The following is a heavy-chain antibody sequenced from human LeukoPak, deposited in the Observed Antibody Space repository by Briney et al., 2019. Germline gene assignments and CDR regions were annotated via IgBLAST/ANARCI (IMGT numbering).Heavy chain of an antibody. D-gene: IGHD3-16*02. Sequence: SETLSLTCTVSGGSISSSSYYWGWIRQPPGKGLEWIGSIYYSGSTYYNPSLKSRVTISGDTSKNQFSLKLSSVTAADTAVYYCARDLGYRVPGWFDPWGQGTLVTVSS. J-gene: IGHJ5*02. CDR2: IYYSGST. CDR1: GGSISSSSYY. CDR3: ARDLGYRVPGWFDP. V-gene: IGHV4-39*07.